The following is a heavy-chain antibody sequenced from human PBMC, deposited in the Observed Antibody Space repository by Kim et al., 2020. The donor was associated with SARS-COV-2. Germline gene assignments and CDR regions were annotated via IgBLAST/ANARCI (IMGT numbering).Heavy chain of an antibody. CDR1: GFTFSSYE. CDR3: ARDRGYYDSSGYYVFGPDAFDI. CDR2: ISSSGSTI. Sequence: GGSLRLSCAASGFTFSSYEMNWDRQAPGKGLEWVSYISSSGSTIYYADSVKGRFTISRDNAKNSPYLQMNSLRAEDTAVYYCARDRGYYDSSGYYVFGPDAFDIWGQGTMVTVSS. V-gene: IGHV3-48*03. D-gene: IGHD3-22*01. J-gene: IGHJ3*02.